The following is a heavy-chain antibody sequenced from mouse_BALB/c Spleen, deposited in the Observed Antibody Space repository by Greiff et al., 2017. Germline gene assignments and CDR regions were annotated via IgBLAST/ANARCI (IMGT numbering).Heavy chain of an antibody. CDR1: GYTFTDYA. Sequence: QVQLKQSGAELVRPGVSVKISCKGSGYTFTDYAMHWVKQSHAKSLEWIGVISTYYGDASYNQKFKGKATMTVDKSSSTAYMELARLTSEDSAIYYCARRGEGYAMDYWGQGTSVTVSS. CDR2: ISTYYGDA. J-gene: IGHJ4*01. V-gene: IGHV1S137*01. CDR3: ARRGEGYAMDY.